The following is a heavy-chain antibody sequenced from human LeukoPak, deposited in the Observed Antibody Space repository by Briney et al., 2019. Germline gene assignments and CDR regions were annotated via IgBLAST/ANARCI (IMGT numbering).Heavy chain of an antibody. D-gene: IGHD4-17*01. CDR1: GGSISSSSYY. J-gene: IGHJ4*02. CDR3: ASEGGDYGDSFDY. Sequence: SETLSLTCTVSGGSISSSSYYWGWIRQPPGKGLEWIGSIYYSGSTYYNPSLKSRATISVDTSKNQFTLKLSSVTAADTAVYYCASEGGDYGDSFDYWGQGTLVTVSS. V-gene: IGHV4-39*06. CDR2: IYYSGST.